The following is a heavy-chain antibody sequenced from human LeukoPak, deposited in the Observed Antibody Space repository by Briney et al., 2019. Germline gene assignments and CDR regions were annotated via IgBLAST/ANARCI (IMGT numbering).Heavy chain of an antibody. V-gene: IGHV3-23*01. CDR3: AKVQSADYYDTGGYYFVHYFFDY. D-gene: IGHD3-22*01. Sequence: PGGSLRLSCAVSGFTFRRYAMSWVRQAPGKGLEWVSAISGSGGSAYYADSVKGGFTISRDNSKDTLYMKMSSVRGEETALYYCAKVQSADYYDTGGYYFVHYFFDYWGQGSLVTVSS. CDR2: ISGSGGSA. J-gene: IGHJ4*02. CDR1: GFTFRRYA.